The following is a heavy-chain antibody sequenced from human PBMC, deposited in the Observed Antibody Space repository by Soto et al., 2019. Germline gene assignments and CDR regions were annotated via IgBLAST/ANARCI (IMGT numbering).Heavy chain of an antibody. J-gene: IGHJ6*02. Sequence: QVQLLQSGAEVKKPGSSVRVSCEASGGTFRTYAISWVRQAPGQGLEWMGEIIPIFGKVNYAQKFQGRVTITADEPXTXVXXDLRSLTSEDTAVYYCAKGAVAGTPTSYYYYGMDVWGQGTTVTVS. V-gene: IGHV1-69*12. D-gene: IGHD6-19*01. CDR2: IIPIFGKV. CDR1: GGTFRTYA. CDR3: AKGAVAGTPTSYYYYGMDV.